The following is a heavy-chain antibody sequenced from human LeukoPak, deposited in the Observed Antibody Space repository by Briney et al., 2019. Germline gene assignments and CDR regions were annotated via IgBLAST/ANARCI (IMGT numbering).Heavy chain of an antibody. D-gene: IGHD2-15*01. V-gene: IGHV3-7*01. Sequence: GGSLRLSCAASEFTFSSYWMCWVRQAPGKGLEWVADIKQDGSEKYYVDSVKGRFTISRQNAKKSVFLQMNSLRAEDTAVYYCARHRSGGSQDDTFDIWGQGTMVTVSS. CDR3: ARHRSGGSQDDTFDI. CDR1: EFTFSSYW. J-gene: IGHJ3*02. CDR2: IKQDGSEK.